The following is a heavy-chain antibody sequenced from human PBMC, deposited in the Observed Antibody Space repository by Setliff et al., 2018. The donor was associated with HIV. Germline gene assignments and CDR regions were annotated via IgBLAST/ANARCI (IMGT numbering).Heavy chain of an antibody. D-gene: IGHD3-22*01. Sequence: PSETLSLTCTVSGGSISSGGPGYYWGWVRQPPGGGLEWIGSVYYSGSTYYNPSLRSRVTISVDTSKNQLSLRLTSVTAADTAVYYCARAASYYDSSGYWAPPKYFDYWGQGTLFTVSS. V-gene: IGHV4-39*02. CDR1: GGSISSGGPGYY. CDR3: ARAASYYDSSGYWAPPKYFDY. J-gene: IGHJ4*02. CDR2: VYYSGST.